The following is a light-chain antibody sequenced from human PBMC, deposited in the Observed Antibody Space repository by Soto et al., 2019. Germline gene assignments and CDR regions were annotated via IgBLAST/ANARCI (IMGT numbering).Light chain of an antibody. CDR1: QGVGSN. CDR3: QQFDDWPRT. CDR2: GAS. J-gene: IGKJ1*01. V-gene: IGKV3-15*01. Sequence: EVVLTQSPASLSVAPGERVTLSCRASQGVGSNLAWYQQTPGQAPRVLIYGASTRATGIADRFSGSGFGTQFTLTISSLQAADSAVYFWQQFDDWPRTFGQGTRVEIK.